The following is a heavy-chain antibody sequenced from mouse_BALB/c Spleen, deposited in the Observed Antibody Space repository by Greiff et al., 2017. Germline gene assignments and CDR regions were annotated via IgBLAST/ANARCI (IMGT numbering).Heavy chain of an antibody. CDR3: ARGAMITTRTWFAY. V-gene: IGHV1-7*01. CDR1: GYTFTSYW. D-gene: IGHD2-4*01. J-gene: IGHJ3*01. Sequence: VQLQQSGAELAKPGASVKMSCKASGYTFTSYWMHWVNQRPGQGLEWIGYINPSTGYTEYNQKFKDKATLTADKSSSTAYIQLSSLTSEDSAVYYCARGAMITTRTWFAYWGQGTLVTVSA. CDR2: INPSTGYT.